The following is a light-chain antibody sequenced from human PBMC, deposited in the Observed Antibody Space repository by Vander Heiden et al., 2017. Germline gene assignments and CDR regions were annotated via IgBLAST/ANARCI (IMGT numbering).Light chain of an antibody. Sequence: DIVMTQSPDSLAVSLSERATINCKSSQSVLYSSNNKNYLAWYQQKPGQPPNLLIYWASTRESGVPDRFSGSGSGTDFTLTISSLQAEDVAVYYCQQYYTSPLTFGQGTKLEI. V-gene: IGKV4-1*01. CDR3: QQYYTSPLT. CDR1: QSVLYSSNNKNY. CDR2: WAS. J-gene: IGKJ2*01.